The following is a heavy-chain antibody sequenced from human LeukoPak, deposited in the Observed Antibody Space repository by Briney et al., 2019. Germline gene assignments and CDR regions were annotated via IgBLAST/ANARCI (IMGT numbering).Heavy chain of an antibody. CDR1: GGSISSYY. J-gene: IGHJ3*02. CDR3: ARVRGMIPI. Sequence: NASETLSLTCTVSGGSISSYYWSWIRQPPGKGPEWIGYIYYSGSTNYNPSLKSRVTISVDTSKNQFSLKLSSVTAADTAVYYCARVRGMIPIWGQGTKVTVSS. V-gene: IGHV4-59*01. D-gene: IGHD3-22*01. CDR2: IYYSGST.